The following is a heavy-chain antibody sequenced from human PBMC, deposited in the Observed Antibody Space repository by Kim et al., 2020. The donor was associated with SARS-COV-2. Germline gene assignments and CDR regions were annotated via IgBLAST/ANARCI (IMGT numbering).Heavy chain of an antibody. V-gene: IGHV1-8*01. CDR1: GYTFTSYD. J-gene: IGHJ5*02. CDR3: AREEALWFGELSGWFDP. CDR2: MNPNSGNT. D-gene: IGHD3-10*01. Sequence: ASVKVSCKASGYTFTSYDINWVRQATGQGLEWMGWMNPNSGNTGYAQKFQGRVTMTRNTSISTAYMELSSLRSEDTAVYYCAREEALWFGELSGWFDPWGQGTLVTVSS.